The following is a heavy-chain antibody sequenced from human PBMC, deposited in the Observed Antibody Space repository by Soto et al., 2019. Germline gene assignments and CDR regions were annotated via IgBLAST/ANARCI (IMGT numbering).Heavy chain of an antibody. CDR3: AKDPSTSLVIARTFDY. D-gene: IGHD2-21*01. CDR1: GFTFSSYV. V-gene: IGHV3-23*01. CDR2: ISNSADNT. J-gene: IGHJ4*02. Sequence: GGSLRLSCAASGFTFSSYVMNWVRQAPGKGLEWVSGISNSADNTYYADSVRGRFTISRDNSKNTLYLQMNSLRAEDTAVYYCAKDPSTSLVIARTFDYWGQGTLVTVSS.